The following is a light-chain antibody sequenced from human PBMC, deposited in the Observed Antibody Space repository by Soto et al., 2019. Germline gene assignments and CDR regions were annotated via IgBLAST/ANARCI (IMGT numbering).Light chain of an antibody. J-gene: IGLJ1*01. Sequence: QSVVTQPATVSRSPGQPNPISCTGNSGDVGNYNLVSWYQQHPGKAPKLMIYEVNKWPSGVSNRFSGSKSGNTAPLTISGLQAEDEADYYCCSYVGSSTSYVCGTGTKVTVL. CDR2: EVN. CDR3: CSYVGSSTSYV. V-gene: IGLV2-23*02. CDR1: SGDVGNYNL.